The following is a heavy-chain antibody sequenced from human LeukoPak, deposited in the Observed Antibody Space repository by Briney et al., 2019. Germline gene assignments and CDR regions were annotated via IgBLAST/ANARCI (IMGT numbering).Heavy chain of an antibody. CDR3: ARDLRSDILTGYNLDDAFDI. J-gene: IGHJ3*02. CDR2: FDPEDGET. CDR1: GYTLTELS. Sequence: ASVKVSCKVSGYTLTELSMHWVRQAPGKGLEWMGGFDPEDGETIYAQKFQGRVTMTEDTSTDTAYMELSSLRSDDTAVYYCARDLRSDILTGYNLDDAFDIWGQGTMVTVSS. V-gene: IGHV1-24*01. D-gene: IGHD3-9*01.